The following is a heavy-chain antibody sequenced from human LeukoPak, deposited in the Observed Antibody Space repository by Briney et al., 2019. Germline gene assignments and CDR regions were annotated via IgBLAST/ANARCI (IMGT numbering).Heavy chain of an antibody. Sequence: GGSLRLSCATSGFTFSRSGMTWARQPPGKGLEWVASFDGNADGTHYADSVKGRCTISRDNFKNTVYLQMNSLRAEDTAIYYCVKPRIIGLGWAQFDYWGQGSLVTVSS. V-gene: IGHV3-23*01. J-gene: IGHJ4*02. CDR3: VKPRIIGLGWAQFDY. CDR1: GFTFSRSG. CDR2: FDGNADGT. D-gene: IGHD2-15*01.